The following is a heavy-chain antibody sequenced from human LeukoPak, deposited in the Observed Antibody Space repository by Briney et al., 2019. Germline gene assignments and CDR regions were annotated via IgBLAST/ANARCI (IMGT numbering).Heavy chain of an antibody. CDR2: INPNSGGT. J-gene: IGHJ6*02. Sequence: ASVKVSCKASGYTFTGYYMHWGRQAPGQGLEWMGWINPNSGGTNYAQKFQGRVTMTRDTSISTAYMELSRLRSDDTAVYYCATSGYSSSWYRSYYYYGMDVWGQGTTVTVSS. CDR1: GYTFTGYY. V-gene: IGHV1-2*02. D-gene: IGHD6-13*01. CDR3: ATSGYSSSWYRSYYYYGMDV.